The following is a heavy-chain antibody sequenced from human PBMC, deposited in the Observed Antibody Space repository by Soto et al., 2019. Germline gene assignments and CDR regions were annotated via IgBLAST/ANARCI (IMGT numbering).Heavy chain of an antibody. CDR1: GGSISSYY. CDR2: IYYSGST. Sequence: ASETLSLTCTVSGGSISSYYWSWIRQPPGKGLEWIGYIYYSGSTNYNPSLKSRVTISVDTSKNQFSLKLSSVTAADTAVYYCARSGYLDAFDIWGQGTMVTVSS. CDR3: ARSGYLDAFDI. D-gene: IGHD5-12*01. J-gene: IGHJ3*02. V-gene: IGHV4-59*01.